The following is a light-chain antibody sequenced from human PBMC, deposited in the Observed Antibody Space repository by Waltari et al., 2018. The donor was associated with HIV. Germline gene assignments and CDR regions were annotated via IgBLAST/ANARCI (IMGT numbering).Light chain of an antibody. CDR2: GAS. V-gene: IGKV3-20*01. Sequence: PGTLSLSPGERATLSCRASQSVSSSYLAWYQQKPGQAPRLLIYGASNRATGIPDRFSGSGSGTDFTLTISRLEPEDFAVYSCQQYGSSPLYTFGQGTKLEIK. CDR3: QQYGSSPLYT. J-gene: IGKJ2*01. CDR1: QSVSSSY.